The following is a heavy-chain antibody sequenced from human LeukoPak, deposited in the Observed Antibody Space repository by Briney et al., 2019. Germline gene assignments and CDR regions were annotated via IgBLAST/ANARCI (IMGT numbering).Heavy chain of an antibody. V-gene: IGHV4-30-4*01. D-gene: IGHD5-18*01. Sequence: SSETLSLTCTVSGGSISSGDYYWSWIRQPPGKGLEWIGYIYYSGSTYYNPSLKSRVTISVDTSKNQFSLKLSSVTAADTAVYYCARQPSYGDHLFDYWGQGTLVTVSS. CDR1: GGSISSGDYY. CDR3: ARQPSYGDHLFDY. J-gene: IGHJ4*02. CDR2: IYYSGST.